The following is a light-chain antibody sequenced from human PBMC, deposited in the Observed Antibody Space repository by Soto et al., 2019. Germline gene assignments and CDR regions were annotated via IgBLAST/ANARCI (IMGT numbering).Light chain of an antibody. J-gene: IGKJ2*01. V-gene: IGKV3-20*01. CDR2: GTS. CDR3: QRYGSSPLYA. CDR1: QTINTEF. Sequence: EIVLTQSPGTLSLSPGERATFSCRTSQTINTEFLAWYQQRPGLAPRLLIHGTSNRATGIPDRFSGSGSGTAVTLTINALEPEDFAVYYCQRYGSSPLYAVGQGTKLEI.